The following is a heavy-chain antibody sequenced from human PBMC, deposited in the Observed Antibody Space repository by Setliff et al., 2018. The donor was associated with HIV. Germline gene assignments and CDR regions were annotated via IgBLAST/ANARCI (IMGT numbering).Heavy chain of an antibody. V-gene: IGHV4-59*01. Sequence: PSETLSLTCTVSGVSISRYYWNWIRQPPGKGLEWIGYFSFSADNKYNPSLQSRVAISGDTSKNQFSLTLNSLTAADTALYYCARAFRPNDAFDTWGQGTMVTFSS. CDR3: ARAFRPNDAFDT. CDR2: FSFSADN. J-gene: IGHJ3*02. CDR1: GVSISRYY.